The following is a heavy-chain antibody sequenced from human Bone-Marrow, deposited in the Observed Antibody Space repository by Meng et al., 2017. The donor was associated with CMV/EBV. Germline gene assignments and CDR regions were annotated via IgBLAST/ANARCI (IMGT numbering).Heavy chain of an antibody. CDR3: ARVRSPAYGYYYYGMDV. CDR1: GFTFDDYA. J-gene: IGHJ6*02. D-gene: IGHD3-10*01. V-gene: IGHV3-9*01. CDR2: ISWNSGSI. Sequence: SLKISCAASGFTFDDYAMHWVRQAPGKGLEWVSGISWNSGSIGYADSVKGRFTISRDNAKNSLYLQMNSLRAEDTALYHCARVRSPAYGYYYYGMDVWGQGTTVTVSS.